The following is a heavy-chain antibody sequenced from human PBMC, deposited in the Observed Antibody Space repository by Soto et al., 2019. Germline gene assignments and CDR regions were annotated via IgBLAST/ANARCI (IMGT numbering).Heavy chain of an antibody. CDR3: AKDPTPWGGYSYDIDY. Sequence: LRLSCAASGFTFSSYGMHWVRQAPGKGLEWVAVISYDGSNKYYADSVKGRFTISRDNSKNTLYLQMNSLRAEDTAVYYCAKDPTPWGGYSYDIDYWGQGTLVTVSS. D-gene: IGHD5-18*01. CDR2: ISYDGSNK. J-gene: IGHJ4*02. V-gene: IGHV3-30*18. CDR1: GFTFSSYG.